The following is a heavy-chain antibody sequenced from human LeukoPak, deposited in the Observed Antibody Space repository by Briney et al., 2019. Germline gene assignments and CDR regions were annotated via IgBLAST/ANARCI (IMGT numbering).Heavy chain of an antibody. J-gene: IGHJ4*02. CDR2: INHSGST. V-gene: IGHV4-34*01. CDR1: GGSFSGYY. CDR3: ARVQGYDYVWGSYRYTNTFDY. Sequence: PSETLSLTCAVYGGSFSGYYWSWIRQPPGKGLEWIGEINHSGSTNYNPSLKSRVTISVDTSKNQFSLKLSSVTAADTAVYYCARVQGYDYVWGSYRYTNTFDYWGQGTLGTVSS. D-gene: IGHD3-16*02.